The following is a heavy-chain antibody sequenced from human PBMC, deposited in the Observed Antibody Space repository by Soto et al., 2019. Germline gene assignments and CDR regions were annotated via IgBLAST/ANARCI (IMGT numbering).Heavy chain of an antibody. CDR1: GDSVSSNSAT. V-gene: IGHV6-1*01. CDR3: VRLVGNSWLDY. Sequence: PSQTLSLTCVISGDSVSSNSATSDWIRQSPSRGLEWLGRTYYRSKWYNDYAESVRSRITITPDTSKNQFSLHLTSVTPEDTAVYYCVRLVGNSWLDYWGQGTLVTVSS. J-gene: IGHJ4*02. D-gene: IGHD1-26*01. CDR2: TYYRSKWYN.